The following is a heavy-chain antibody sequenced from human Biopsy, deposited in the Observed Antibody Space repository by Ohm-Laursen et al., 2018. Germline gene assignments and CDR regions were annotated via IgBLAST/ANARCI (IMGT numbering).Heavy chain of an antibody. J-gene: IGHJ4*02. CDR2: LYYNGFT. Sequence: GTLSLTCTVSGGSISSYYWSWIRQPPGKGLEWIGFLYYNGFTNSNPSLKSRVTISVDTSRNHFSLRLSSLTAADTAVYYCARGSNDFGGLYFPRWGQGTLLTVSS. CDR3: ARGSNDFGGLYFPR. V-gene: IGHV4-59*01. CDR1: GGSISSYY. D-gene: IGHD4-23*01.